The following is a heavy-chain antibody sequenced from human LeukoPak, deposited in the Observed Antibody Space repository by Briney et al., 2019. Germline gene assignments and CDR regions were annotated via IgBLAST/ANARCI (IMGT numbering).Heavy chain of an antibody. D-gene: IGHD3-22*01. Sequence: GGSLRLSCAASGFTFSSYGMHWVRQAPGKGLEWVAFIRYDGSNKYYADSVKGRFTISRDNSKNTLYLQMNSLRAEDTAVYYCARDLDSSGYYGDTFDYWGQGTLVTVSS. CDR2: IRYDGSNK. CDR3: ARDLDSSGYYGDTFDY. CDR1: GFTFSSYG. V-gene: IGHV3-30*02. J-gene: IGHJ4*02.